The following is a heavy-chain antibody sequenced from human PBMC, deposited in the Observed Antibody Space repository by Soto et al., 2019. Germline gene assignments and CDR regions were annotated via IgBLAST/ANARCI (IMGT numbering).Heavy chain of an antibody. CDR1: GFTFSSYG. J-gene: IGHJ4*02. Sequence: QVQLVESGGGVVQPGRSLRLSCAASGFTFSSYGMHWVRQAPGKGLEWVAVIWYDGSNKYYADSVKGRFTISRDNSKNTVYLQMNSLRAEDTAVYYCARDATPEQWLVRRYFDYWGQGTLVTVSS. D-gene: IGHD6-19*01. V-gene: IGHV3-33*01. CDR2: IWYDGSNK. CDR3: ARDATPEQWLVRRYFDY.